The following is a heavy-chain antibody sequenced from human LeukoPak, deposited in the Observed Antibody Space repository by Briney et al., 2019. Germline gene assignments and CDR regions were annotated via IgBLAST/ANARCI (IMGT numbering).Heavy chain of an antibody. D-gene: IGHD1-1*01. CDR2: IYYSGST. CDR1: GGSISSSSYY. CDR3: ARHCSTTGTTCFDY. Sequence: SETLSPTCTVSGGSISSSSYYWGWIRQPPGKGLEWIGSIYYSGSTYYNPSLKSRVTISVDASKNQFSLKLSSVTAADTAVYYCARHCSTTGTTCFDYWGQGTLVTVSS. V-gene: IGHV4-39*01. J-gene: IGHJ4*02.